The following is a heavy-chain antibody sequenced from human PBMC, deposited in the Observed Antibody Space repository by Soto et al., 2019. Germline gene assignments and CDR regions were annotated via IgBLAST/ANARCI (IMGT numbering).Heavy chain of an antibody. CDR3: AKGRPGQDYYYYGMDV. D-gene: IGHD3-10*01. Sequence: PGGSLRLSCAASGFTFSSYGMHWVRQAPGKGLEWVAVISYDGSNKYYADSVKGRFTISRDNSKNTLYLQMNSLRAEDTAVYYCAKGRPGQDYYYYGMDVWGQGTTVTVSS. V-gene: IGHV3-30*18. CDR2: ISYDGSNK. J-gene: IGHJ6*02. CDR1: GFTFSSYG.